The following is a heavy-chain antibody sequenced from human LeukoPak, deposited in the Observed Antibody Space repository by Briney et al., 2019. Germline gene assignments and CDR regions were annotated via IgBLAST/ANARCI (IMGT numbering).Heavy chain of an antibody. J-gene: IGHJ4*02. V-gene: IGHV4-59*11. CDR1: GGSISSHY. CDR2: IYYSGST. D-gene: IGHD3-22*01. CDR3: ARGAYYYDNYFDY. Sequence: PSETLSLTCTVSGGSISSHYWSWIRRPPGKGLEWIGYIYYSGSTNYNPSLKSRVTISVDTSKNQFSLKLSSVTAADTAVYYCARGAYYYDNYFDYWGQGTLVTVSS.